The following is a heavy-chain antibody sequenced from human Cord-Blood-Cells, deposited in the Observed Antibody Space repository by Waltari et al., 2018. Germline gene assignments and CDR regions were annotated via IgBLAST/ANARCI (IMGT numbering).Heavy chain of an antibody. D-gene: IGHD1-26*01. CDR3: ARGGKVGNWFDP. CDR2: SKPNRGNK. V-gene: IGHV1-8*03. Sequence: QVQLVQSGAEVKKPGASVKVSCKASGYTFTSYDINWVRKATGQGLEWMGWSKPNRGNKGYAQKFQGIVTITRNTSISTAYMELSSLRSEDTAVYYWARGGKVGNWFDPWGQGTLVTVSS. CDR1: GYTFTSYD. J-gene: IGHJ5*02.